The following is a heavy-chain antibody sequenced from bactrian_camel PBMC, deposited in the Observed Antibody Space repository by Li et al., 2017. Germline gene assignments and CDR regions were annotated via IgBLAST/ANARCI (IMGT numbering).Heavy chain of an antibody. D-gene: IGHD1*01. V-gene: IGHV3S1*01. CDR2: IYSGGGT. CDR1: GFPATVYC. J-gene: IGHJ6*01. CDR3: ATITPNLVLKNFGY. Sequence: VQLVESGGGPVQAGGSLRLSCAASGFPATVYCMAWFRQAPGKEREGVAAIYSGGGTNTVASLKGRFTMSQDIAKNTVYLQMNNLKSEDTARYYCATITPNLVLKNFGYWGLGTQVTVS.